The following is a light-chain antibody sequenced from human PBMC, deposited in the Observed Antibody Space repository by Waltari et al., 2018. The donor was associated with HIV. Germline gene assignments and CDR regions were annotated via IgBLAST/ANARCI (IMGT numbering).Light chain of an antibody. CDR2: DVS. J-gene: IGLJ2*01. V-gene: IGLV2-11*01. CDR3: CSYGGRRI. Sequence: QSALTQPRSVSGSPGQSVTISCTGTSSDIGVYNYVSWYQQHAGKAPKLVIYDVSKRPSGVPDRFSGSKSGNTASRTIAGLQPEDEADYHCCSYGGRRIFAGGTKLTVL. CDR1: SSDIGVYNY.